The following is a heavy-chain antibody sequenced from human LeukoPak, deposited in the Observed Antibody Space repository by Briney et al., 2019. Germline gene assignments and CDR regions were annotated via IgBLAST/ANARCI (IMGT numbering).Heavy chain of an antibody. CDR2: IKSKTDGGTA. CDR3: TTGGSKQLVLAEFDY. D-gene: IGHD6-13*01. V-gene: IGHV3-15*01. CDR1: GLTFSNAW. Sequence: GGSLRLSCAASGLTFSNAWMSWVRQAPGKGLDWVGRIKSKTDGGTADYAAPVKGRFTISRDDSKNTLYLQMNSLKTEDTAVYYCTTGGSKQLVLAEFDYWGQGTLVTVSS. J-gene: IGHJ4*02.